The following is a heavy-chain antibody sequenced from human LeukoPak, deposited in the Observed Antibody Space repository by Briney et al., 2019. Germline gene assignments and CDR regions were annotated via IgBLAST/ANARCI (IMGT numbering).Heavy chain of an antibody. V-gene: IGHV4-39*01. CDR1: GASTTNSRYY. CDR3: ARHSYNYYGLDV. CDR2: VSYKGVT. J-gene: IGHJ6*02. Sequence: SETLSLTCSVSGASTTNSRYYWVWIRQPPGKGLEWIGSVSYKGVTYYGPSFRSRFAISIDTSRDQFSLSLASVTAADTALYYCARHSYNYYGLDVWGQGTTITVSS.